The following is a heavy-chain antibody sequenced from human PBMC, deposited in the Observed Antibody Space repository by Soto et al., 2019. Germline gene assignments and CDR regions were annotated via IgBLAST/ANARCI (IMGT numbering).Heavy chain of an antibody. CDR2: IVGDSGAT. J-gene: IGHJ4*02. Sequence: QVQLMQSGTEVAKPGASVKVSCKTSGNTVGTFGLSWVRLAPGQGLEWMGWIVGDSGATVYSQKFQGRVNMYSDRSTNTAYTELRSLTSDDSALYYCARVAGYGLGSSRFATWGQGTLVSVSS. V-gene: IGHV1-18*01. CDR1: GNTVGTFG. CDR3: ARVAGYGLGSSRFAT. D-gene: IGHD3-10*01.